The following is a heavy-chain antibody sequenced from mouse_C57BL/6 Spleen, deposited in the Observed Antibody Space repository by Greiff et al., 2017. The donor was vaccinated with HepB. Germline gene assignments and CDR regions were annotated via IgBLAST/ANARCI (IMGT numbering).Heavy chain of an antibody. CDR3: ARHMVTTYYFDY. CDR2: ISGGGGNT. V-gene: IGHV5-9*01. D-gene: IGHD2-2*01. CDR1: GFTFSSYT. Sequence: EVQLVESGGGLVKPGGSLKLSCAASGFTFSSYTMSWVRQTPEKRLEWVATISGGGGNTYYPDSVKGRFTISRDNAKNTLYLQMSSLRSEDTALYYCARHMVTTYYFDYWGQGTTLTVSS. J-gene: IGHJ2*01.